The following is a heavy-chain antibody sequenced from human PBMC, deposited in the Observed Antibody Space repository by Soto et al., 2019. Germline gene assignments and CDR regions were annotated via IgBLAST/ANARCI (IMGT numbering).Heavy chain of an antibody. CDR1: GYRLTSYG. CDR2: ISAYNGNT. CDR3: ARGCFDP. J-gene: IGHJ5*02. V-gene: IGHV1-18*04. Sequence: SVKGTCEECGYRLTSYGISWVRQAPGQGLEWMGWISAYNGNTNYAQKLQGRVTMTTDTSTSAAYMELRSLRSDDTAVYYCARGCFDPWGQGTLVTVSS.